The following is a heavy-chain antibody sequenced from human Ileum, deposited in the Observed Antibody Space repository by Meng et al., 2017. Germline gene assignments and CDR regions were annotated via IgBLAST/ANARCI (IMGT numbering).Heavy chain of an antibody. V-gene: IGHV4-30-4*01. CDR1: GCSISSGDYY. CDR2: IYSNGNT. D-gene: IGHD2-8*01. Sequence: QVQLQESGPRLVKPSQTLSLPCTVSGCSISSGDYYWSWVRQSPGKGPEWIGYIYSNGNTYSNPSLRGRLMISIDTSKNQFSLKLSSVTAADTAVYYCARAPKYCTNAVCSRPLDSWGQGTLVTVSS. CDR3: ARAPKYCTNAVCSRPLDS. J-gene: IGHJ4*02.